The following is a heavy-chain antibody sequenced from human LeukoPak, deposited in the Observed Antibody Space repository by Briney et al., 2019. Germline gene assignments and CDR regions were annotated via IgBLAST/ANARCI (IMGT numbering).Heavy chain of an antibody. CDR1: GFTFSSYG. J-gene: IGHJ6*03. CDR2: IRYDGSNK. V-gene: IGHV3-30*02. CDR3: AKAAYCSGADCLHTRSGAYYYYYMDV. D-gene: IGHD2-15*01. Sequence: PGGSLRLSCAASGFTFSSYGMHWVRQAPGKGLEWVAFIRYDGSNKYYADSVKGRFTISRDNSKNTLYLQMNSLRAEDTAVYYCAKAAYCSGADCLHTRSGAYYYYYMDVWGKGTPVTVSS.